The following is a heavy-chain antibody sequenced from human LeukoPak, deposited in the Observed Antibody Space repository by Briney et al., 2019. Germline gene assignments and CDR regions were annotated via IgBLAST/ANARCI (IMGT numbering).Heavy chain of an antibody. V-gene: IGHV4-61*02. CDR3: ARVSYCSGGSCYRVSWFDP. CDR1: GGSLSSGSYY. J-gene: IGHJ5*02. CDR2: IYTSGST. Sequence: SQTLSLTCTVSGGSLSSGSYYWSWIRQPAGKGLGWIGRIYTSGSTNYNPSLKSRVTISVDTSKNQFSLKLSSVTAADTAVYYCARVSYCSGGSCYRVSWFDPWGQGTLVTVSS. D-gene: IGHD2-15*01.